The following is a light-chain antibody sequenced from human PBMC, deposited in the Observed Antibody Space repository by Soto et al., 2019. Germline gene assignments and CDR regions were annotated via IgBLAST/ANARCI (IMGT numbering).Light chain of an antibody. V-gene: IGKV3-20*01. J-gene: IGKJ2*01. CDR3: HQYHSPPQT. Sequence: EIVLMQSPGTLSLSPGERATLSCRASQTMTRAYVAWYQQKPGQAPRLLIYAASYRATGISDKFSGSGSGTDFSLTISRLEPEGSAVYYCHQYHSPPQTFGQGTKVDIK. CDR2: AAS. CDR1: QTMTRAY.